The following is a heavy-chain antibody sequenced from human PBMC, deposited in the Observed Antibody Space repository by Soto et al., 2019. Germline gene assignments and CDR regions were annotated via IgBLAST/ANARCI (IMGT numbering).Heavy chain of an antibody. CDR1: GGSISSSSYY. D-gene: IGHD1-1*01. V-gene: IGHV4-39*01. Sequence: PSETLSLTCSVSGGSISSSSYYWGWIRQPPGKGLEWIGSIYYSGSTYYNPSLKSRVTVSVDTSKNQFSLKVNSVTVADTAVYYCARRSHLNLPAYWGNGIQVTVSS. J-gene: IGHJ4*01. CDR2: IYYSGST. CDR3: ARRSHLNLPAY.